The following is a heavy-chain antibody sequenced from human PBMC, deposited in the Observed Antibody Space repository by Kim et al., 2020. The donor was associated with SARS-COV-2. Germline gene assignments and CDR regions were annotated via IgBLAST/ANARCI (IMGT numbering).Heavy chain of an antibody. CDR3: ARGLVGSSGGYGMDV. D-gene: IGHD6-13*01. Sequence: GGSLRLSCAASGFTVSRNYMSWVRQAPGKGLEWVSVIYSGGSTYYADSVKGRFTIPRDNSKNTLHLQMNSLRAEDTAVYYCARGLVGSSGGYGMDVWGQGTTVTVSS. J-gene: IGHJ6*02. CDR2: IYSGGST. V-gene: IGHV3-53*01. CDR1: GFTVSRNY.